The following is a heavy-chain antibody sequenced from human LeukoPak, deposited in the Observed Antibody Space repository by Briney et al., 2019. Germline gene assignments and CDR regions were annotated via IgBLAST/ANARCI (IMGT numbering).Heavy chain of an antibody. CDR3: AKDRNYGDFRPYYFDY. V-gene: IGHV3-23*01. D-gene: IGHD4-17*01. Sequence: GGSLGLSCAASGFTFSSYAMSWVRQAPGKGLEWVSAISGSGGSTSYAGSVKGRFTISRDNSKNTLYLQMNSLRAEDTAVYYCAKDRNYGDFRPYYFDYWGQGTLVTVSS. J-gene: IGHJ4*02. CDR1: GFTFSSYA. CDR2: ISGSGGST.